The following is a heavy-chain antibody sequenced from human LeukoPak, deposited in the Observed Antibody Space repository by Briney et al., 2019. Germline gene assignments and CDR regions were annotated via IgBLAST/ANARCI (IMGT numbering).Heavy chain of an antibody. CDR1: GFTFTSSA. CDR2: IVAGSDNT. CDR3: ATHGSRDGYSFDALDI. D-gene: IGHD6-19*01. J-gene: IGHJ3*02. V-gene: IGHV1-58*01. Sequence: ASVKVSCKASGFTFTSSAVQWVRQARGHPLEWIGWIVAGSDNTNYAQKFQERVTITRDMSRSTAYMELSSLRFEDTAVYYCATHGSRDGYSFDALDIWGQGTLVTVSS.